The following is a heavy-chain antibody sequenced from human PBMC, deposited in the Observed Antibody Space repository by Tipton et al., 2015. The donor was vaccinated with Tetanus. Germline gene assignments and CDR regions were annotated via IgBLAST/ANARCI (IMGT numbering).Heavy chain of an antibody. J-gene: IGHJ5*02. V-gene: IGHV4-39*01. CDR2: VYYDGSP. CDR3: AKQADNWFAP. CDR1: DDSMSTGTSY. Sequence: TLSLTCTVSDDSMSTGTSYWGWVRQPPGMALERIGTVYYDGSPYYNSSLKSRLTISVDTSKRQFFLRLTSVTAADTAIYYCAKQADNWFAPWGQGSLVTVSS.